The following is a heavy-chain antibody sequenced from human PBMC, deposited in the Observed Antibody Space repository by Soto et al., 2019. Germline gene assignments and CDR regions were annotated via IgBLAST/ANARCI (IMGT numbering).Heavy chain of an antibody. CDR1: GDSVSSNSAA. CDR2: TYYRSKWYN. Sequence: PSQTLSLTCAISGDSVSSNSAALNWIRQSPPRGLEWLGRTYYRSKWYNDYAVSVKSRITINPDTSKNQFSLQLNSVTPEDTAVYYCARGGPIGAAAGAGLYYYYGMDVWGQGTTVTVSS. CDR3: ARGGPIGAAAGAGLYYYYGMDV. V-gene: IGHV6-1*01. J-gene: IGHJ6*02. D-gene: IGHD6-13*01.